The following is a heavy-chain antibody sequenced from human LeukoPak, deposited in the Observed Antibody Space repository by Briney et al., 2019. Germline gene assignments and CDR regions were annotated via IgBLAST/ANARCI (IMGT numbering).Heavy chain of an antibody. Sequence: SRTLSLTCAISGDSVSSNSAAWNWIRQSPSRGLDWLGRTYYRSKWYNDYAVSVKSRITINPDTSKNQFSLQLNSVTPEDTAVYYCAREDSSGWHGGGDWFDPWGQGTLVTVSS. CDR2: TYYRSKWYN. CDR3: AREDSSGWHGGGDWFDP. D-gene: IGHD6-19*01. V-gene: IGHV6-1*01. CDR1: GDSVSSNSAA. J-gene: IGHJ5*02.